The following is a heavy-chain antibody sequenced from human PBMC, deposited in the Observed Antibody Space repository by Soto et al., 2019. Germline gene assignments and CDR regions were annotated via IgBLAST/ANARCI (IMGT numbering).Heavy chain of an antibody. CDR2: IYPSDSKV. Sequence: GESLKISCQSSGYSFSSYWIVWVRQMPGKGLEWMGIIYPSDSKVNYNPSVQGQVTMSVDKSISTAYLQWSSLKASDTAMYYCARQALEYSSSQPDYYYYGMDAWGQGTTVTVSS. CDR3: ARQALEYSSSQPDYYYYGMDA. D-gene: IGHD6-6*01. V-gene: IGHV5-51*01. CDR1: GYSFSSYW. J-gene: IGHJ6*02.